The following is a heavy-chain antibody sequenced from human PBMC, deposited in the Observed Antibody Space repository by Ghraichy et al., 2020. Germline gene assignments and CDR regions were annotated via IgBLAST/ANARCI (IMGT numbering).Heavy chain of an antibody. D-gene: IGHD6-6*01. Sequence: SETLSLTCSVSGGSIKSYYWNWIRQPAGKGLEWIGRVYSSGRANNYNPSLQSRVTMSVDTSKNQISLNLRSVTAAETAVYYCARLGYGTSSGFAGFDIWGQGTLVTVSS. CDR3: ARLGYGTSSGFAGFDI. V-gene: IGHV4-4*07. J-gene: IGHJ3*02. CDR1: GGSIKSYY. CDR2: VYSSGRAN.